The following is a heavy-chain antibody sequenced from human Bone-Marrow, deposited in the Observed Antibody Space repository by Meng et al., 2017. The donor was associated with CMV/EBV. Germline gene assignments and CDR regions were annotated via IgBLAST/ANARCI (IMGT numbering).Heavy chain of an antibody. V-gene: IGHV3-48*03. D-gene: IGHD3-10*01. CDR3: ARDGYGSGSYFAFDI. Sequence: GEYLKISCAASGFTFSSYEMNWVRQAPGKGLEWVSYISSSGSTIYYADSVKGRFTISRDNAKNSLYLQMNSLRAEDTAVYYCARDGYGSGSYFAFDIWGQGTMVTVSS. CDR2: ISSSGSTI. J-gene: IGHJ3*02. CDR1: GFTFSSYE.